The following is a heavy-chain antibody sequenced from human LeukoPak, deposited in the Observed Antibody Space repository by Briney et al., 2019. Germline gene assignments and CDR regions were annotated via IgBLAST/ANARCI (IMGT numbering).Heavy chain of an antibody. V-gene: IGHV3-21*01. CDR1: GFTFGSYS. CDR2: ISSSSSYI. D-gene: IGHD3-22*01. Sequence: GGSLRLSCAASGFTFGSYSMNWVRQAPGKGLEWVSSISSSSSYIYYADSVKGRFTISRDNAKNSLYLQMNSLRAEDTAVYYCARPVDDSSGYYYHYMDVWGKGTTVTISS. J-gene: IGHJ6*03. CDR3: ARPVDDSSGYYYHYMDV.